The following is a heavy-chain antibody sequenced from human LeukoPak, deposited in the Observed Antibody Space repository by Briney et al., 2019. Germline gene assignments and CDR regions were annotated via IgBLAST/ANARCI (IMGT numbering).Heavy chain of an antibody. J-gene: IGHJ2*01. D-gene: IGHD3-10*01. Sequence: TGGSLRLSCAASGFTFSSYGMHWVRQAPGKGLEWVSVIYSGGSTYYADSVKGSFTISRDNSKNTLYLQMNSLRAEDAAVYYCARGYGSGSSYFDLWGRGTLVTVSS. CDR2: IYSGGST. CDR1: GFTFSSYG. CDR3: ARGYGSGSSYFDL. V-gene: IGHV3-66*01.